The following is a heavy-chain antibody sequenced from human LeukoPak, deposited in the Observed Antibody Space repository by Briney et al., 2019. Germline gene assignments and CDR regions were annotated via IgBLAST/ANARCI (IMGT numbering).Heavy chain of an antibody. J-gene: IGHJ4*02. V-gene: IGHV3-74*01. CDR2: INSDGSST. CDR1: KFTFSIYS. D-gene: IGHD1-26*01. CDR3: ARRSVGATPYYFDQ. Sequence: GGSLRLSCEASKFTFSIYSMNWFRQAPGKGLVWVSRINSDGSSTNYADLVKGRFTISRDNAKNTLYLQMNSLRAEDTAVYYCARRSVGATPYYFDQWGQGTLVTVSS.